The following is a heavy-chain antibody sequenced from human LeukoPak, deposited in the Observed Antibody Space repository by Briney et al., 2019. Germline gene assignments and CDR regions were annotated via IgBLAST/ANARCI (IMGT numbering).Heavy chain of an antibody. Sequence: SETLSLTCTVSGSFLSSDYYWGWIRQPPGKGLEWIGSIYYSGSGNTYYNASLKSRVAIFVDTPKKQFSLNLRSVTAADTAIYYCASRGAQLFDDSWGQGTLVIVSS. V-gene: IGHV4-38-2*02. D-gene: IGHD1-1*01. J-gene: IGHJ4*02. CDR1: GSFLSSDYY. CDR2: IYYSGSGNT. CDR3: ASRGAQLFDDS.